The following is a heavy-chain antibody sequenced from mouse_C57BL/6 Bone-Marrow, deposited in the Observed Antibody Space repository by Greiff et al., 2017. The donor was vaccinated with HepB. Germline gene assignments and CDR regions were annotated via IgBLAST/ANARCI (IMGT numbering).Heavy chain of an antibody. D-gene: IGHD1-1*01. CDR1: GYTFTSYW. V-gene: IGHV1-55*01. Sequence: QVQLQQPGAELVKPGASVKMSCKASGYTFTSYWITWVKQRPGQGLEWIGDIYPGSGSTNYNEKFKSKATLTVDTSSSTAYMQLSSLTSEDSAVYYCARSHYYYGSSYYYYAMDYWRQGTSVTVSS. CDR3: ARSHYYYGSSYYYYAMDY. CDR2: IYPGSGST. J-gene: IGHJ4*01.